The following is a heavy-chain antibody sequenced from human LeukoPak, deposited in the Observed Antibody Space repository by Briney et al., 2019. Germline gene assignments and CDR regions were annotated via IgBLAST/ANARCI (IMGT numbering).Heavy chain of an antibody. CDR2: INPNSGGT. CDR1: GYTFTGYY. CDR3: ARNYGRKGGVVAAADY. V-gene: IGHV1-2*02. Sequence: GASVKVSCKASGYTFTGYYMHWVRQAPGHGLEWMGWINPNSGGTNYAQKFQGRVTMTWDTSISTANMELSRLRSDDTAVYYCARNYGRKGGVVAAADYWGQGTLVTVSS. J-gene: IGHJ4*02. D-gene: IGHD2-15*01.